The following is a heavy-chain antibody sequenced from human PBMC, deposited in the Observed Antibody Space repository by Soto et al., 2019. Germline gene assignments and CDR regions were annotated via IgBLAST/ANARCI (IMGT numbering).Heavy chain of an antibody. Sequence: SETLSLTCTVSGGSISSGGYYWSWIRQHPGKGLEWIGYIYYSGSTYYNPSLKSRVTISVDTSKNQFSLKLSSVTAAEKDVYYCARDMYYYDSSGPPGLDVWGQGTTVTVSS. J-gene: IGHJ6*02. CDR3: ARDMYYYDSSGPPGLDV. CDR2: IYYSGST. V-gene: IGHV4-31*03. CDR1: GGSISSGGYY. D-gene: IGHD3-22*01.